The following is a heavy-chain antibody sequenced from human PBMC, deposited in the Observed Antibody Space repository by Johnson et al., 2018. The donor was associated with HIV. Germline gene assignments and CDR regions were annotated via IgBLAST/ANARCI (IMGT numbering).Heavy chain of an antibody. CDR3: AREEGGYYDSSGYYYVGAFDI. CDR1: GFTFSSYA. J-gene: IGHJ3*02. CDR2: ISGSGGST. D-gene: IGHD3-22*01. Sequence: VQLVESGGGLVQPGGSLRLSCAASGFTFSSYAMSWVRQAPGKGLEWVSAISGSGGSTYYADSLKDRFTISRDNSKNTLYLQMNSLRAEDTAVYYCAREEGGYYDSSGYYYVGAFDIWGQGTMVTVSS. V-gene: IGHV3-23*04.